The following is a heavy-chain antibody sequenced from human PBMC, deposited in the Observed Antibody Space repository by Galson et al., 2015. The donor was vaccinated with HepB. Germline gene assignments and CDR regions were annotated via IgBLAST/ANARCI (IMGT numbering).Heavy chain of an antibody. Sequence: SLRLSCAASGFTFSSYGMHWVRQAPGKGLEWVAVIWYDGSNKYYADSVKGRFTISRDNSKNTLYLQMNSLRAEDTAVYYCAKSQGAAGGRIDYWGQGTLVTVSS. CDR1: GFTFSSYG. CDR2: IWYDGSNK. J-gene: IGHJ4*02. CDR3: AKSQGAAGGRIDY. D-gene: IGHD3-16*01. V-gene: IGHV3-33*06.